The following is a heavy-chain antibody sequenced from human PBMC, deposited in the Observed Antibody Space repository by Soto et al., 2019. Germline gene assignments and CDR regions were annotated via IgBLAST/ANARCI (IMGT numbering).Heavy chain of an antibody. V-gene: IGHV3-48*02. CDR1: GFTFGIYS. CDR2: INGSSSTM. CDR3: ARGDRFRCSGDRCFSDGLFLS. D-gene: IGHD2-15*01. J-gene: IGHJ5*02. Sequence: EVQLVESGGGLVQRGGSLRLSCAASGFTFGIYSMNWVRQAPGKGLEWISYINGSSSTMYYADSVKGRIIISRDNADNSLCLQMYSLSDADTAVYYCARGDRFRCSGDRCFSDGLFLSWGQGTLVTVSS.